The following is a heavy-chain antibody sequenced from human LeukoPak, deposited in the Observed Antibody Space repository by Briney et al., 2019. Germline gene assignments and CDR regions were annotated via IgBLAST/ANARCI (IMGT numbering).Heavy chain of an antibody. CDR3: ARGPDYGGNSVGLAY. Sequence: SVKVSCKASGGTLSSYAISWVRQAPGQRFEWMGGIIPIFGTANYAQKSQGRVTITADESTSTAYMELSSLRSEDTAVYYCARGPDYGGNSVGLAYWGQGTLVTVSS. J-gene: IGHJ4*02. CDR2: IIPIFGTA. CDR1: GGTLSSYA. D-gene: IGHD4-23*01. V-gene: IGHV1-69*13.